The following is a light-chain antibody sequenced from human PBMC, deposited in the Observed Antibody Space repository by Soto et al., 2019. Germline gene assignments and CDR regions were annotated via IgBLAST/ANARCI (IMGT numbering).Light chain of an antibody. CDR2: DNN. Sequence: QSVLTQSPSVSAAPGQTVTISCSGSSSNIGNNHVSWYQQLPGTAPKLLIYDNNKRPSGIPDRFSGSKSGTSGTLDITGLQAGDEADYYCATWDGSLPGEVFGGVTKLTVL. V-gene: IGLV1-51*01. CDR3: ATWDGSLPGEV. CDR1: SSNIGNNH. J-gene: IGLJ2*01.